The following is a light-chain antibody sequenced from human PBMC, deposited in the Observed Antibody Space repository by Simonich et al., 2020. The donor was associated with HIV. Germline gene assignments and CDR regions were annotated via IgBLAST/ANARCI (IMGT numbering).Light chain of an antibody. Sequence: QSALTQPPSASGSPGQSVTISCTGTSSDVGAYHYVSWYQQHPGKAPQLMIYEVTKRPSGVPDRFSGSKSGNTASLTVSGLRAEDEADYYCSSYAGSNNWVFGGGTKLTVL. J-gene: IGLJ3*02. CDR3: SSYAGSNNWV. V-gene: IGLV2-8*01. CDR2: EVT. CDR1: SSDVGAYHY.